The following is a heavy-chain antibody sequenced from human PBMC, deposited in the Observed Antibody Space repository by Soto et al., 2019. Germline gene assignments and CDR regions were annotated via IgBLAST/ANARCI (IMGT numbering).Heavy chain of an antibody. CDR3: ARGRNTMIVVATQSWYFDL. CDR1: GGSFSGYY. Sequence: QVQLQQWGAGLLKPSETLSLTCAVYGGSFSGYYWSWIRQPPGKGLEWIGEINHSGSTNYNPSLKSRVTTSVDTSKTQFSLQLSSVTAADTAVYYCARGRNTMIVVATQSWYFDLWGRGTLVTVSS. V-gene: IGHV4-34*01. CDR2: INHSGST. D-gene: IGHD3-22*01. J-gene: IGHJ2*01.